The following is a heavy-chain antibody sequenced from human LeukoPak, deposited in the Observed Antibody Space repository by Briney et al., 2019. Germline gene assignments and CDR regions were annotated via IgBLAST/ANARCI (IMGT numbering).Heavy chain of an antibody. CDR3: ASIAVAGLSSR. D-gene: IGHD6-19*01. CDR1: GFTFSSYA. J-gene: IGHJ4*02. Sequence: GGSLRLSCAASGFTFSSYAMHWVRQAPGKGLEWVAVISYDGSNKYYADSVKGRFTISRDNSKNTLYLQMNSLRAEDTAVYYCASIAVAGLSSRWGQGTLVTVSS. CDR2: ISYDGSNK. V-gene: IGHV3-30-3*01.